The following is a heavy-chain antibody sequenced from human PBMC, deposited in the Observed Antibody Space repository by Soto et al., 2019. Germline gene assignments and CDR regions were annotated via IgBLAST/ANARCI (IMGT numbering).Heavy chain of an antibody. CDR2: IFSDDEK. CDR1: GFSLTNARMG. Sequence: QVTLKESGPVLVKPTETLTLTCTVSGFSLTNARMGVSWIRQPPGKALEWLAHIFSDDEKSYSTSLKSRLTISKDTSQRQVVLTRTNMDPVDTATYYCARKGILGRLDRYYFDHWGQGTLVTVSS. V-gene: IGHV2-26*01. J-gene: IGHJ4*02. CDR3: ARKGILGRLDRYYFDH. D-gene: IGHD1-26*01.